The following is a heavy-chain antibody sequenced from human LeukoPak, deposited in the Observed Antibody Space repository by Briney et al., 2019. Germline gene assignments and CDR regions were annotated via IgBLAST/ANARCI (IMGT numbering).Heavy chain of an antibody. CDR3: AREDDWNYEDY. CDR1: GFTFSNYR. CDR2: IKQDGSEK. V-gene: IGHV3-7*01. J-gene: IGHJ4*02. D-gene: IGHD1-7*01. Sequence: GGSLRLSCAASGFTFSNYRMSWVHQAPEKGLEWVANIKQDGSEKYYVNSVKGRFTISRDNAKNSLYLQMNSLRAEDTAIYYCAREDDWNYEDYWGQGTLVTVSS.